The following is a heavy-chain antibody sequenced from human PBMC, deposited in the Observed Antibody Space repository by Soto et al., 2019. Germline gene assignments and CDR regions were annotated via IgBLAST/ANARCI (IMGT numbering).Heavy chain of an antibody. CDR2: IIPILGIA. CDR3: ARVPYYYDSSGPKGYFQH. CDR1: GGTFSSYT. D-gene: IGHD3-22*01. J-gene: IGHJ1*01. Sequence: QVQLVQSGAEVKKPGSSVKVSCKASGGTFSSYTISWVRQAPGQGLEWMGRIIPILGIANYAQKFQGRVTITADKSTSTAYMELSSLRSEDTAVYYCARVPYYYDSSGPKGYFQHWGQGTLVTVSS. V-gene: IGHV1-69*02.